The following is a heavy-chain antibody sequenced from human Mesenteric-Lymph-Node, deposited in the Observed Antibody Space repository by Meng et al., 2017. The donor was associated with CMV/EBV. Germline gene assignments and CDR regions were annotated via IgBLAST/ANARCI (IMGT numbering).Heavy chain of an antibody. CDR1: GFTFSDYY. J-gene: IGHJ4*02. V-gene: IGHV3-11*01. CDR2: ISSSGSSI. CDR3: AMDLEGYCTSTTCRRFDH. Sequence: GGSLRLSCAASGFTFSDYYMTWIRQAPGKGLEWVSYISSSGSSIYYADSVKSRFTISRDNTKNSLYLQMNSLRAEDTAVYYCAMDLEGYCTSTTCRRFDHWGQGTLVTVSS. D-gene: IGHD2-2*01.